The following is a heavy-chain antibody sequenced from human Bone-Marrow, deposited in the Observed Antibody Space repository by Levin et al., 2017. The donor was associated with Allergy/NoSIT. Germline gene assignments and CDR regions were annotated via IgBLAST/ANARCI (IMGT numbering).Heavy chain of an antibody. D-gene: IGHD6-19*01. CDR2: ISADGGNT. CDR3: ARESTGWSFDY. J-gene: IGHJ4*02. CDR1: GFTFNTYP. Sequence: GGSLRLSCAASGFTFNTYPISWVRQAPGKGLEWVSAISADGGNTYYADSVKGRFTISRDNSENTVFLQMISLRAEDTAVYYCARESTGWSFDYWGQGTLVTVSS. V-gene: IGHV3-23*01.